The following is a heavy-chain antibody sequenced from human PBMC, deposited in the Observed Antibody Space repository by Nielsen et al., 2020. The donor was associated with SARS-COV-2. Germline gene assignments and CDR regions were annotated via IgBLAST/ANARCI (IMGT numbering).Heavy chain of an antibody. CDR2: IYPSDSDI. CDR1: GYSFTTYW. Sequence: GESLKISCKGSGYSFTTYWIVWVRHVPGRGLEWMGIIYPSDSDIRYSPSFQGQVTISADKSINTAYLQWSTLKTSDTAMYYRARLILSGYDFWSGYFDYWGQGTLVTVSS. CDR3: ARLILSGYDFWSGYFDY. D-gene: IGHD3-3*01. J-gene: IGHJ4*02. V-gene: IGHV5-51*01.